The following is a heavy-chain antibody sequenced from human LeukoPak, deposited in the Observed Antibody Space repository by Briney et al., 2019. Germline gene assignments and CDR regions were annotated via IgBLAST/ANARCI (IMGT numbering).Heavy chain of an antibody. CDR2: IYYSGST. D-gene: IGHD3-3*02. CDR3: ARVLGYDAFDI. CDR1: GGSISSGDYY. Sequence: SETLSLTCTVSGGSISSGDYYWSWIRQPPGKGLEWIGYIYYSGSTYYNPSLKTRVTISVDTSKNQFSLKLSSVTAADTAVYYCARVLGYDAFDIWGQGTMVTVSS. V-gene: IGHV4-30-4*01. J-gene: IGHJ3*02.